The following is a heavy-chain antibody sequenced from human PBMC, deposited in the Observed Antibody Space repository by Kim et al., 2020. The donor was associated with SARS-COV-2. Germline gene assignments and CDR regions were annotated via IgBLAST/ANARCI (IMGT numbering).Heavy chain of an antibody. Sequence: ASVKVSCKASGFTLTTYGVSWVRQAPGQCLEWVGSISVFKGHTNLAPKFQDRVTLSAGTTTAYLDLWGLTSDDTAVYYCARDPYSSSFYFDLWGRGTLVTVSS. J-gene: IGHJ2*01. CDR1: GFTLTTYG. CDR2: ISVFKGHT. V-gene: IGHV1-18*01. D-gene: IGHD6-13*01. CDR3: ARDPYSSSFYFDL.